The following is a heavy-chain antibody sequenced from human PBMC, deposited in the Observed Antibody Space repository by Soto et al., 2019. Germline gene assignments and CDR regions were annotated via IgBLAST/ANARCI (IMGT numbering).Heavy chain of an antibody. CDR2: IYYSGST. CDR3: ARDRRYYGSGSYYNGYNWFDP. D-gene: IGHD3-10*01. Sequence: QVQLQESGPGLVKPSQTLSLTCTVSGGSISSGDYYWSWIRQPPGKGLEWIGYIYYSGSTYYNPSLKSRVTISVDTSKNQFSLKLSSVTAADTAVYYCARDRRYYGSGSYYNGYNWFDPWGQGTLVTVSS. J-gene: IGHJ5*02. CDR1: GGSISSGDYY. V-gene: IGHV4-30-4*01.